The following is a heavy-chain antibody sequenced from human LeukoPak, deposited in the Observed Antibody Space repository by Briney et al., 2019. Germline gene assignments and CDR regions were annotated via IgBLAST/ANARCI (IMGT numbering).Heavy chain of an antibody. V-gene: IGHV3-30*18. CDR2: ISYDGHIK. J-gene: IGHJ4*02. D-gene: IGHD2-21*02. CDR1: TFNFSDYG. CDR3: AKVACGGDCGYFDS. Sequence: PGGSLRLSCEDSTFNFSDYGMHWVRQAPGKGLKWLALISYDGHIKFYADYLKGRFIISRDHSKNTLYLQINSLRPEDTAVYHCAKVACGGDCGYFDSWGQGSLVTVSS.